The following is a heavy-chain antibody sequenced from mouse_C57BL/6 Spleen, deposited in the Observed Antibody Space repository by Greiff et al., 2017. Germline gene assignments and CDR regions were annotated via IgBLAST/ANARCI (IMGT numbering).Heavy chain of an antibody. D-gene: IGHD1-2*01. CDR1: GYAFSSYW. CDR3: ARSAGQYYFDY. V-gene: IGHV1-80*01. CDR2: IYPGDGDT. J-gene: IGHJ2*01. Sequence: VQLQESGAELVKPGASVKISCKASGYAFSSYWMNWVKQRPGKGLEWIGQIYPGDGDTNYNGKFKGKATLTADKSSSTAYMQLSSLTSEDSAVYFCARSAGQYYFDYWGQGTTLTVSS.